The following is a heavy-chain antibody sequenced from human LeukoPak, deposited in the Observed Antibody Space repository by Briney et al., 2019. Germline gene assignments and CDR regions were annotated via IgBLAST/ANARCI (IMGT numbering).Heavy chain of an antibody. J-gene: IGHJ6*02. D-gene: IGHD1-7*01. CDR1: GYSFTSYW. CDR2: IDPSDSYT. V-gene: IGHV5-10-1*01. CDR3: ARQGTSDYGLDV. Sequence: GESLKISCKGSGYSFTSYWITWLRQMPGKGLEWVGRIDPSDSYTNYSPSFQAHVTISADKSISTAYLQWSSLKASDTAMYYCARQGTSDYGLDVWGQGTTVTVSS.